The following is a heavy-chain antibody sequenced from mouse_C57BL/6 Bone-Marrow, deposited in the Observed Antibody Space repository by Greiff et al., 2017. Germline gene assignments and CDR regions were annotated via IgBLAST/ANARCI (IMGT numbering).Heavy chain of an antibody. CDR2: IDPSDSYT. CDR3: ARSPSLRQLLFAD. D-gene: IGHD3-2*01. CDR1: GYTFSSYW. Sequence: QVQLQQPGAELVKPGASVKLSCKASGYTFSSYWMQWVKQRPGQGLEWIGEIDPSDSYTNYNQKFKGKATLTVGTSSSTAYMQISSLPSEDSAVYYCARSPSLRQLLFADWGQGTRVT. J-gene: IGHJ3*01. V-gene: IGHV1-50*01.